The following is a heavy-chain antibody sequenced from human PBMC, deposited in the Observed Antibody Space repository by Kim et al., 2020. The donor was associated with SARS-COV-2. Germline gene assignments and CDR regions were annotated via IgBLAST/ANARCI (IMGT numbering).Heavy chain of an antibody. CDR3: AKEPHPADY. CDR1: GFTFSSYG. V-gene: IGHV3-30*18. CDR2: ISYDGSNK. D-gene: IGHD2-2*01. Sequence: GGSLRLSCAASGFTFSSYGMHWVRQAPGKGLEWVAVISYDGSNKYYADSVKGRFTISRDNSKNTLYLQMNSLRAEDTAVYYCAKEPHPADYWGQGTLVTVSS. J-gene: IGHJ4*02.